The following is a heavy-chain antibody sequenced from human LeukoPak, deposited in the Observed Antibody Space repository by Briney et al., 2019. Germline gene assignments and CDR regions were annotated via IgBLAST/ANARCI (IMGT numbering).Heavy chain of an antibody. J-gene: IGHJ4*02. V-gene: IGHV3-30-3*01. CDR2: ISYDGSNK. Sequence: QSGGSLRLSCAASGFTFNNYAMHWVRQAPGKGLEWVAVISYDGSNKYYADSVKGRFTISRDNSKNTLYLQMNSLRAEDTAVYYCARGPRSFDYWGQGTLVTVSS. CDR1: GFTFNNYA. CDR3: ARGPRSFDY. D-gene: IGHD1-14*01.